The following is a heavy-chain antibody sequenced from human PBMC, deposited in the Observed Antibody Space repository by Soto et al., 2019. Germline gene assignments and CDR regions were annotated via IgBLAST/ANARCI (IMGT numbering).Heavy chain of an antibody. Sequence: QLQLQESGPGLVKPSETLSLTCTVSGGSISSSSYYWGWIRQPPGKGLEWIGSIYYSGSTYYNPSLKSRVTISVDSSKNQFSLKLSSVTAADTAVYYCARPAWYYDILGDAFDIWGQGTMVTVSS. V-gene: IGHV4-39*01. J-gene: IGHJ3*02. CDR2: IYYSGST. CDR1: GGSISSSSYY. D-gene: IGHD3-9*01. CDR3: ARPAWYYDILGDAFDI.